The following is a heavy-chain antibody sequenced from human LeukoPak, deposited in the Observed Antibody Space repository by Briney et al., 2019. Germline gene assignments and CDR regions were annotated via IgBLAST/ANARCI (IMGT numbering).Heavy chain of an antibody. CDR1: GFTFSSYA. V-gene: IGHV3-30-3*01. CDR2: ISYDGSNK. J-gene: IGHJ4*02. CDR3: ARERLWFGELGFSFDY. D-gene: IGHD3-10*01. Sequence: PGGSLRLSCAASGFTFSSYAMHWVRQAPGKGLEWVAVISYDGSNKYYADSVKGRFTISRDNSKNTLYLQMNSLRAEDTAVYYCARERLWFGELGFSFDYWGQGTLVTVSS.